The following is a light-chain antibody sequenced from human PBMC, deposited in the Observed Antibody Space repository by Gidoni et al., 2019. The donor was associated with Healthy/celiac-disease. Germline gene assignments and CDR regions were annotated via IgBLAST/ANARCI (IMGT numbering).Light chain of an antibody. CDR1: QSVSSH. Sequence: EIVMTQSPATLSRSPGESATISCMASQSVSSHLAWYQQKPGQAPRLIIYCAYTMATGSPARFRGRVSGTEFTLPIISLQSADFSVYYCQQYNNCPPYTFGQGTKLEIK. CDR3: QQYNNCPPYT. CDR2: CAY. J-gene: IGKJ2*01. V-gene: IGKV3-15*01.